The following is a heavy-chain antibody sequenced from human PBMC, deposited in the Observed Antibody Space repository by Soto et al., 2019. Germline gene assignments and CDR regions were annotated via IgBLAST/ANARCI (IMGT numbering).Heavy chain of an antibody. J-gene: IGHJ5*02. CDR1: GFSFTGYY. CDR3: ATDLTRQLAYWLDP. CDR2: INAHSGGT. V-gene: IGHV1-2*02. Sequence: GASVKVSCKASGFSFTGYYIHWLRQAPGQGLEWMGWINAHSGGTEYAQKFQGRVTLTRDTSISTAYMTLSSLRSDDTAIYYCATDLTRQLAYWLDPWGQGTQVTVSS. D-gene: IGHD6-6*01.